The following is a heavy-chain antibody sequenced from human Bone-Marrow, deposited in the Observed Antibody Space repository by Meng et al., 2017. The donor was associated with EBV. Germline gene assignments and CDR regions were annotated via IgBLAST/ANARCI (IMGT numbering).Heavy chain of an antibody. Sequence: VQLGSELKMLGASVKLSCKDSGYTFTSYAMNWVRQAPGQGLEWMGWINTNTGNPTYAQGFTGRFVFSLDTSVSTAYLQISSLKAEDTAVYYCARARVLLWEGWFDPWGQGTLVTVSS. CDR1: GYTFTSYA. D-gene: IGHD2-15*01. J-gene: IGHJ5*02. V-gene: IGHV7-4-1*02. CDR3: ARARVLLWEGWFDP. CDR2: INTNTGNP.